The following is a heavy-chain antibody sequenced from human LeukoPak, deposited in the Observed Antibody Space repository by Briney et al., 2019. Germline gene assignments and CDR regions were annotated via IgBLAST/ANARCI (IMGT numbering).Heavy chain of an antibody. CDR1: GYTFTSYG. Sequence: GASVKVSCKASGYTFTSYGISWVRQAPGQGLEWMGGIIPIFGTANYAQKFQGRVTITADETTSTAYMELSSLRSEDTAVYYCARSYSKGNWFDPWGQGTLVTVSS. CDR3: ARSYSKGNWFDP. D-gene: IGHD6-13*01. J-gene: IGHJ5*02. V-gene: IGHV1-69*13. CDR2: IIPIFGTA.